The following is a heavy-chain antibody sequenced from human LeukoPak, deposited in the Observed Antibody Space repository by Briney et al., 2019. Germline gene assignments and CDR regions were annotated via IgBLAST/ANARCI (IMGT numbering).Heavy chain of an antibody. CDR1: GVSISSGGYY. CDR2: IYYSGST. CDR3: ARGRDGLTTFDY. D-gene: IGHD5-24*01. J-gene: IGHJ4*02. Sequence: SETLSLTCTVSGVSISSGGYYWSWIRQHPGKDLEWIGYIYYSGSTYYNPSLKSRVTISVDTSKNQFSLKLSSVTAADTAVYYCARGRDGLTTFDYWGQGTLVTVSS. V-gene: IGHV4-31*03.